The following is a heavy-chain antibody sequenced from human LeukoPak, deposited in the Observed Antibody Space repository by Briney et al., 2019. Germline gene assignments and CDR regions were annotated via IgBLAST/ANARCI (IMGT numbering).Heavy chain of an antibody. CDR2: IKQDGSEK. D-gene: IGHD6-19*01. Sequence: GGSLRLSCAASGLTFSSYWMSWVRKAPGKGLEWVANIKQDGSEKYYVDSVKGRFTISRDNAKNSLFLQMSSLRAEDTAVYFCARGVPSGVDYFDYWGQGTLVTVSS. J-gene: IGHJ4*02. V-gene: IGHV3-7*01. CDR1: GLTFSSYW. CDR3: ARGVPSGVDYFDY.